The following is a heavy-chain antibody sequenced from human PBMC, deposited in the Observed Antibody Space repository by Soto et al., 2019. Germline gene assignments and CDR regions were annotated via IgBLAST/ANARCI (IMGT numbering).Heavy chain of an antibody. Sequence: ASETLSLTCTVSGGSITSYYWSWIRQPPGKGLEWIGYIYFSGSANYNPSLKSRVTISVDTSKSQFSLRLTSVTAADTAVYYCARLGRYYQSLDSWGPGTLVTVSS. D-gene: IGHD3-10*01. CDR3: ARLGRYYQSLDS. CDR1: GGSITSYY. J-gene: IGHJ5*01. CDR2: IYFSGSA. V-gene: IGHV4-59*08.